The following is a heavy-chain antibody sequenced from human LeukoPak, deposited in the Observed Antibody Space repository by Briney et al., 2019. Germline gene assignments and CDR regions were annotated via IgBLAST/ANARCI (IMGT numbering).Heavy chain of an antibody. CDR3: AREGDSSGWYYPFDY. D-gene: IGHD6-19*01. J-gene: IGHJ4*02. CDR2: IYTSGST. V-gene: IGHV4-4*07. Sequence: SETLSLTCTVSGGSISSYYWSWIRQPAGKGLEWIGRIYTSGSTNYHPSLKSRVTMSVDTSKNQFSLKLSSVTAADTAVYYCAREGDSSGWYYPFDYWGQGTLVTVSS. CDR1: GGSISSYY.